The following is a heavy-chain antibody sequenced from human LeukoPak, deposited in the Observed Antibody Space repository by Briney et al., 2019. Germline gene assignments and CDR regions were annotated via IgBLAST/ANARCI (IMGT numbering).Heavy chain of an antibody. J-gene: IGHJ4*02. V-gene: IGHV3-30-3*01. Sequence: GRSLRLSCAASGFTFSSYAMHWVRQAPGKGLEWVAVISYDGSNKYYADSVKGRFTISRDNAKNSLYLQMNSLRDEDTAVYYCARVSGSYSRKNFDYWGQGTLVTVSS. CDR2: ISYDGSNK. CDR1: GFTFSSYA. D-gene: IGHD1-26*01. CDR3: ARVSGSYSRKNFDY.